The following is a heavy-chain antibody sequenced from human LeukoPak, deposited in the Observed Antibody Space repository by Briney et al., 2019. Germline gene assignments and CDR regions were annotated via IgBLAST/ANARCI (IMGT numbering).Heavy chain of an antibody. J-gene: IGHJ4*02. CDR1: GGSISSYY. CDR2: IYYSGSI. D-gene: IGHD3-9*01. CDR3: ARSPYYDILYLDY. Sequence: SETLSLTCTVSGGSISSYYWSWIRQPPGKGLEWIGYIYYSGSINYNPSLKSRVTISVDTSKNQFSLKLSSVTAADTAVYYCARSPYYDILYLDYWGQGTLVTVSS. V-gene: IGHV4-59*01.